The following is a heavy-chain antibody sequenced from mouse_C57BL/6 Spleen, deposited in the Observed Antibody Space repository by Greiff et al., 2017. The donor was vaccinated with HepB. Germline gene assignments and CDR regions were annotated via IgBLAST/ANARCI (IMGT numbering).Heavy chain of an antibody. CDR1: GYTFTDYE. D-gene: IGHD2-4*01. J-gene: IGHJ3*01. Sequence: VQLQQSGAELVRPGASVTLSCKASGYTFTDYEMHWVKQTPVHGLEWIGAIDPETGGTAYNQKFKGKAILTADKSSSTAYMELRSLTSEDSAVYYGTPGDYPCFAYWGKGTLVTVSA. CDR3: TPGDYPCFAY. V-gene: IGHV1-15*01. CDR2: IDPETGGT.